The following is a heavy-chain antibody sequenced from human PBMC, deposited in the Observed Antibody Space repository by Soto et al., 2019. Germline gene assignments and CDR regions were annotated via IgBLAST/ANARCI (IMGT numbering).Heavy chain of an antibody. D-gene: IGHD2-21*01. J-gene: IGHJ4*02. Sequence: EAQLLESGGGMVQPGGSLRVSCAASGFTFRNFVMSWVRQAPGKGLEWVSAIRGTGGETFYADSVKGRFTISRDNSKNTLYMQMHSLRDEDTALYFCAQDRGWGVVSPSHDYWGQGTLVTVSS. CDR1: GFTFRNFV. V-gene: IGHV3-23*01. CDR2: IRGTGGET. CDR3: AQDRGWGVVSPSHDY.